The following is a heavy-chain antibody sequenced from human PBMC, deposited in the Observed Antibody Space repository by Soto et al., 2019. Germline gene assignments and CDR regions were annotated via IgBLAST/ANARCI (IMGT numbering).Heavy chain of an antibody. CDR2: IWNDGSNK. D-gene: IGHD6-13*01. J-gene: IGHJ3*02. CDR1: GFTFSSYG. V-gene: IGHV3-33*06. CDR3: ANIAAAGTGDADAFDI. Sequence: GGSLRLSCAASGFTFSSYGMHWVRQAPGKGLEWVAAIWNDGSNKYYADSVKGRFTISRDNSKNTLYLQMNSLRAEDAVVYYCANIAAAGTGDADAFDIWGQGTMVTVSS.